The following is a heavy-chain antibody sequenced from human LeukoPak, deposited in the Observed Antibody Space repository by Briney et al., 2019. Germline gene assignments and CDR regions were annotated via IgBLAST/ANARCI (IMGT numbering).Heavy chain of an antibody. CDR1: GGPFSGFY. V-gene: IGHV4-34*01. CDR2: INHSGST. D-gene: IGHD3-10*01. Sequence: PSETLSLTCAVYGGPFSGFYWSWIRQPPGKGLEWIGEINHSGSTIYNPSLQSRVTISVDTSKNHFSLKLNSVTAADTAVYYCARDFYGSAPDYWGQGTLVTVSS. J-gene: IGHJ4*02. CDR3: ARDFYGSAPDY.